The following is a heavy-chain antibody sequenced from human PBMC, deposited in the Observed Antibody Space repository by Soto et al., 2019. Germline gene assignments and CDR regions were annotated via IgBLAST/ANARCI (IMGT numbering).Heavy chain of an antibody. J-gene: IGHJ4*02. D-gene: IGHD6-13*01. CDR3: ARVRGSSWPYFDY. V-gene: IGHV4-30-2*01. CDR2: IYHSGST. CDR1: GGSISSGGYS. Sequence: SETLSLTCAVSGGSISSGGYSWSWIQQPPGKGLEWIGYIYHSGSTYYNPSLKSRVTISVDGSKNQFSLKLSSVTAADTAVYYCARVRGSSWPYFDYWGQGTLVTVSS.